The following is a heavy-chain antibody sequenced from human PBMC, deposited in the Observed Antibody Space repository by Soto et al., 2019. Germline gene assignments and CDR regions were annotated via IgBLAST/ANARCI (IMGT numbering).Heavy chain of an antibody. Sequence: GGSLRLSCAASGFTFSSYAMRWVRQAPGKGLEWVSYISSSGSTIYYADSVKGRFTISRDNAKNSLYLQMNSLRAEDTAVYYCASPRGYSYGSLDYWGQGTLVTVSS. V-gene: IGHV3-48*04. D-gene: IGHD5-18*01. CDR1: GFTFSSYA. J-gene: IGHJ4*02. CDR3: ASPRGYSYGSLDY. CDR2: ISSSGSTI.